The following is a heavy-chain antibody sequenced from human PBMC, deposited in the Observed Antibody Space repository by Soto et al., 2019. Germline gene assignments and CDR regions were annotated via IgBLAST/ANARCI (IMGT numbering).Heavy chain of an antibody. V-gene: IGHV3-30*18. CDR1: GFTFSSYA. CDR3: AKLVVYGYVGGIAVHDP. Sequence: GGSLRLSCAASGFTFSSYAMSWVRQAPGKGLEWVAVISYDGSDKYYGDSVKGRFTISRDDSKNTLYLQMNSLRVEDTAIYYWAKLVVYGYVGGIAVHDPWSQETWAT. D-gene: IGHD3-16*01. J-gene: IGHJ5*02. CDR2: ISYDGSDK.